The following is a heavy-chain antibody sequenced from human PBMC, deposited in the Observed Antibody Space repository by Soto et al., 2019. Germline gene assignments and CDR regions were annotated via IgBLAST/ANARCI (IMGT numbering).Heavy chain of an antibody. CDR1: GGTFSSYA. Sequence: RASVKVSCKASGGTFSSYAISWVRQAPGQGLEWMGGIIPIFGTANYAQKFQGRVTITADESTSTAYMELSSLRSEDTAVYYCARDNAGRRDSYYWGQGTMVTVSS. J-gene: IGHJ4*02. D-gene: IGHD4-4*01. CDR2: IIPIFGTA. CDR3: ARDNAGRRDSYY. V-gene: IGHV1-69*13.